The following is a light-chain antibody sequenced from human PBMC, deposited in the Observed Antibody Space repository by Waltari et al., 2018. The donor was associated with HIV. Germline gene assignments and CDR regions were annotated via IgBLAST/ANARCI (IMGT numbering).Light chain of an antibody. Sequence: SSELAQAPAVSVALGQTVRITCQGDRVRSYYASWYQQKPGQAPVLVVYGENNRPSGIPDRFSGSSSGNTASLTIAGAQAEDEADYYCNSRDSSGHWFFGGGTKVTVL. V-gene: IGLV3-19*01. J-gene: IGLJ3*02. CDR1: RVRSYY. CDR3: NSRDSSGHWF. CDR2: GEN.